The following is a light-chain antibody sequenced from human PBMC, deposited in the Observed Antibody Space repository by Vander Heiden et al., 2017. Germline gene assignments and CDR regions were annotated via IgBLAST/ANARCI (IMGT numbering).Light chain of an antibody. CDR3: KQSLQNPLT. J-gene: IGKJ4*01. CDR2: LGS. V-gene: IGKV2-28*01. CDR1: QSLLHSNGYNY. Sequence: DIVMTQSPLPLPVTPGAPASISCRSSQSLLHSNGYNYLDWYLQKPGQSPQLLIYLGSNRASGVPDRFSGSGSGTDFTLKISRVEAEDVGVYYCKQSLQNPLTFGGGTKVEI.